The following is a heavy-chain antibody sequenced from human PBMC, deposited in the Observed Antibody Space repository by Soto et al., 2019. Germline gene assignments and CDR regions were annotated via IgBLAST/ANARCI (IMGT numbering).Heavy chain of an antibody. J-gene: IGHJ6*02. Sequence: ASVKVSCKASGGTFSSYAISWVRQAPGQGLEWMGGIIPIFGTANYAQKFQGRVTITADESTSTAYMELSSLRSEDTAVYYCASSYYDILTGYSPADYYYGMDVWGQGTTVTVSS. CDR1: GGTFSSYA. D-gene: IGHD3-9*01. CDR2: IIPIFGTA. V-gene: IGHV1-69*13. CDR3: ASSYYDILTGYSPADYYYGMDV.